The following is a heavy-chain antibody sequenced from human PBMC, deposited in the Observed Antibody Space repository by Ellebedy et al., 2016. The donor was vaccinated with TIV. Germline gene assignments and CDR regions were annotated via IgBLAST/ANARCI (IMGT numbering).Heavy chain of an antibody. CDR1: GYTFTSYG. D-gene: IGHD3-10*01. CDR2: INPNSGGT. J-gene: IGHJ6*02. Sequence: AASVKVSCKASGYTFTSYGISWARQAPGQGLEWMGWINPNSGGTNYAQKFQGRVTMTRDTSISTAYMELSSLRSEDTAVYYCATEFVVRGVISQHYYYGMDVWGQGTTVTVSS. CDR3: ATEFVVRGVISQHYYYGMDV. V-gene: IGHV1-2*02.